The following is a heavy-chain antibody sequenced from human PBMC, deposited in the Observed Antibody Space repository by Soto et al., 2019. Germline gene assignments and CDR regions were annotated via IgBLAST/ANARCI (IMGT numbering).Heavy chain of an antibody. D-gene: IGHD3-22*01. CDR3: ARRETMILVVPFDY. J-gene: IGHJ4*02. Sequence: QVQLQESGPGLVKPSGTLSLTCAVSGDSISSSNWWSWVRQPPGEGLEWIGEIYHSGTTNYNPSLKSRVTILVDKSKNQFSLKLSSVTAADTAVYYCARRETMILVVPFDYWGQGTLVTVSS. CDR2: IYHSGTT. V-gene: IGHV4-4*02. CDR1: GDSISSSNW.